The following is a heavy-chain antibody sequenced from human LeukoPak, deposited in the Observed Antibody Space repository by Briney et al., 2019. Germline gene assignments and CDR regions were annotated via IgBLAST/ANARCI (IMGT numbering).Heavy chain of an antibody. Sequence: GASVKVSCKASGYTFTSYYMHWVRQAPGQGLEWMGIINPSGGSTSYAQKFQGRVTMTRDTSTSTVYMELSSLRSEDTAVYYCAGDTREHYYDSSDFGYWGQGTLVTVSS. D-gene: IGHD3-22*01. CDR1: GYTFTSYY. J-gene: IGHJ4*02. CDR2: INPSGGST. CDR3: AGDTREHYYDSSDFGY. V-gene: IGHV1-46*01.